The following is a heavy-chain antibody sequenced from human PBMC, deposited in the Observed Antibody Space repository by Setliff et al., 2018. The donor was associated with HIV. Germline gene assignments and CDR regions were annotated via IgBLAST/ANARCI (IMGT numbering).Heavy chain of an antibody. Sequence: PSETLSLTCSVPGGSISSSSYYWGWIRQPPGKGLEWIGSIYYSGSTYYNPSLKSRVTISVDTSKNQFSLKLSSVTAADTAVYYCARPALGIGGGSRFDNWGQGTRVTVS. CDR3: ARPALGIGGGSRFDN. V-gene: IGHV4-39*01. CDR2: IYYSGST. J-gene: IGHJ4*02. D-gene: IGHD3-10*01. CDR1: GGSISSSSYY.